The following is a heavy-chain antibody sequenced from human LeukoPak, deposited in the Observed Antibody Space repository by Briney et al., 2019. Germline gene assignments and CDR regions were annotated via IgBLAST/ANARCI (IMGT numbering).Heavy chain of an antibody. CDR2: IKQDGSEK. Sequence: PGGSLRLSCAASGFIFSDYYMNWIRQAPGKGLEWVANIKQDGSEKYYVNSVKGRFTISRDNAKNSVYLQMSSLRAEDTAVYYCARAIGIAGSYWGQGTLVTVSS. D-gene: IGHD1-20*01. V-gene: IGHV3-7*01. CDR3: ARAIGIAGSY. CDR1: GFIFSDYY. J-gene: IGHJ4*02.